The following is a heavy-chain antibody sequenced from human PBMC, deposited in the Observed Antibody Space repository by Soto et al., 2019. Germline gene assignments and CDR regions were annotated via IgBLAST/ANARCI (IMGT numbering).Heavy chain of an antibody. CDR2: INPATGAA. V-gene: IGHV1-2*02. J-gene: IGHJ3*02. Sequence: QLHLVQSGAVVKKPGASVTVSCSASGYPVTAYYMHWVRQAPGRGLEWMGGINPATGAAKYTQTFPGRVTMTRDTSTNTDFMDLSGLTSEDTAVFYCARGGGVGVAGSAAFDMWGQGTLVTVSS. D-gene: IGHD3-3*01. CDR3: ARGGGVGVAGSAAFDM. CDR1: GYPVTAYY.